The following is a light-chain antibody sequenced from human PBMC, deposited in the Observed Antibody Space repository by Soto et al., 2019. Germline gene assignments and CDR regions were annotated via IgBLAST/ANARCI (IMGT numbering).Light chain of an antibody. V-gene: IGKV1-5*01. CDR1: PSISNW. CDR2: HAS. J-gene: IGKJ1*01. CDR3: QQYNSYS. Sequence: DLQRTQSPSTLPASVGDRVTITCRASPSISNWLAWYPPKPGTAPKVLIYHASTLQSVVPSRFSGSGSGTEFTITISSMQPDDFASYYCQQYNSYSFGQGTKVDIK.